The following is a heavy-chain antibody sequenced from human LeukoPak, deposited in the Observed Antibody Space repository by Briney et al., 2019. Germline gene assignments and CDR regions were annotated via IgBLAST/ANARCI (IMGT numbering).Heavy chain of an antibody. V-gene: IGHV1-69*13. CDR3: ARGIMATNWIYYYYNYMDV. D-gene: IGHD5-12*01. J-gene: IGHJ6*03. Sequence: ASVKVSCKASGGTFSSYAISWVRQAPGQGLEWMGGIIPIFGTANYAQKFQGRVTITADESTSTAYMVLSRLRSDDTAVYYCARGIMATNWIYYYYNYMDVWGKGTTVTVSS. CDR1: GGTFSSYA. CDR2: IIPIFGTA.